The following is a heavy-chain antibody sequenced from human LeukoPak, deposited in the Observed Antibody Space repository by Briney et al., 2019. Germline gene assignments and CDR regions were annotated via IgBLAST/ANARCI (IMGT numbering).Heavy chain of an antibody. CDR3: ARVDSGHDYGPS. CDR2: INPNSGGT. V-gene: IGHV1-2*02. CDR1: XYIXTGYY. J-gene: IGHJ3*01. Sequence: SCKAXXYIXTGYYLHWVRQAPGQGVEWMGWINPNSGGTDYAQKFQGRVTMNRDTSIRTAYMEVRRLISDDTAVYYCARVDSGHDYGPSWGQGTMVTVSS. D-gene: IGHD5-12*01.